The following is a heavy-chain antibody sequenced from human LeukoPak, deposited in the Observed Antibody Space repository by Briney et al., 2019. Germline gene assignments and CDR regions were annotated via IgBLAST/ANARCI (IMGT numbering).Heavy chain of an antibody. CDR2: INHSAST. Sequence: SETLSLTCAVYGWSFSGYYWSWIRQPPGKGLEWIGEINHSASTNYNPALKRRGTISVNTSKNQLSLKLSSVTAADAAVDYCSGHYCGGDCSTTHQFDPWGQRTLVTVSS. V-gene: IGHV4-34*01. CDR3: SGHYCGGDCSTTHQFDP. D-gene: IGHD2-21*02. CDR1: GWSFSGYY. J-gene: IGHJ5*02.